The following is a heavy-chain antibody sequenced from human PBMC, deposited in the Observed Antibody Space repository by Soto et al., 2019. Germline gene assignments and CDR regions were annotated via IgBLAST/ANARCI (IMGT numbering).Heavy chain of an antibody. D-gene: IGHD1-26*01. CDR1: GFYLSTSGVG. V-gene: IGHV2-5*02. CDR3: AHLNSGRYYFDY. CDR2: LYWDDDK. Sequence: QIILKESGPTLVKPTQTLTVTCTFSGFYLSTSGVGVGWIRQPPGEALEWLALLYWDDDKRYSPSLRSRLTITKDSSKRQLVLAMTNMDPVDTATYYCAHLNSGRYYFDYWGQGTQVTVSS. J-gene: IGHJ4*02.